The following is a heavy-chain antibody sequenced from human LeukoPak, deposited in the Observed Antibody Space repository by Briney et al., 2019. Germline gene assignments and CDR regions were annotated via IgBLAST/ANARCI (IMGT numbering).Heavy chain of an antibody. CDR1: DDSLSDYY. D-gene: IGHD3-16*01. CDR3: TRGAGWLIDY. J-gene: IGHJ4*02. V-gene: IGHV4-59*13. CDR2: IHNSGTS. Sequence: SETLSLTCTVSDDSLSDYYRGWVRQPPGEGLEWIGYIHNSGTSTYNLSLKSRVTISADTSKNQFSLKLNSMTTADTAVYYCTRGAGWLIDYWGQGILVTVSS.